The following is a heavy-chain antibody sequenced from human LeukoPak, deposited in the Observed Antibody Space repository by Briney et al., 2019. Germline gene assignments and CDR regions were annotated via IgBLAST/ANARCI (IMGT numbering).Heavy chain of an antibody. D-gene: IGHD2-8*01. V-gene: IGHV3-23*01. CDR3: AKDKRGGPYGVDY. J-gene: IGHJ4*02. CDR1: GFAFSSYA. CDR2: ISGGGGST. Sequence: SGGSLRLSCAAAGFAFSSYAMSWVRQTPEKGLGWVSAISGGGGSTYYADSVKGRFTISRDNSKDTLYLQMNSLRAEDTAVYYCAKDKRGGPYGVDYWGQGTLVTVSS.